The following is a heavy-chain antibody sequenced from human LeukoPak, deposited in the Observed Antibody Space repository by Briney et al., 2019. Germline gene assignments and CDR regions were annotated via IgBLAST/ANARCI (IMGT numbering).Heavy chain of an antibody. CDR1: GGSISSGSYY. V-gene: IGHV4-61*02. Sequence: PSETLSLTCTVSGGSISSGSYYWSWIRQPAGKGLEWIGRIYTSGSTNYNPSLKSRVTISVDRSKNQFSLKLSSVTAADTAVYYCARDLRTNWNFDYYYMDVWGKGTTVTVSS. CDR3: ARDLRTNWNFDYYYMDV. CDR2: IYTSGST. D-gene: IGHD1-7*01. J-gene: IGHJ6*03.